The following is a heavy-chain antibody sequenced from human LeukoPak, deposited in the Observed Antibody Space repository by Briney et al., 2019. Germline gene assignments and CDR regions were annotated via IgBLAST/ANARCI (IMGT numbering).Heavy chain of an antibody. CDR2: INHSGST. D-gene: IGHD1-26*01. J-gene: IGHJ4*02. CDR3: ARGNAAWTGSLGY. V-gene: IGHV4-34*01. CDR1: GGSFSSYY. Sequence: SETLSLTCAVYGGSFSSYYRSWIRQPPGKGLEWIGEINHSGSTNYNPSLKSRVTISVDTSKNQFSLKLSSVTAADTAVYYCARGNAAWTGSLGYWGQGTLVTVSS.